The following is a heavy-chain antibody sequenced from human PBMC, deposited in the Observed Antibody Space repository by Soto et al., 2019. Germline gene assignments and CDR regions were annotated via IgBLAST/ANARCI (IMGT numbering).Heavy chain of an antibody. CDR3: ARAYSSSSWFAP. Sequence: EVQLVETGGGLIQPGGSLRLSCAASGFTVSSNYMTWVRQAPGKGLEWVSFIYSGGNTFYADSVKGRFTISRDNSKNTLYLQLNSLRAEDTAVYYCARAYSSSSWFAPWGQGTLVTVSS. D-gene: IGHD6-6*01. J-gene: IGHJ5*02. V-gene: IGHV3-53*02. CDR2: IYSGGNT. CDR1: GFTVSSNY.